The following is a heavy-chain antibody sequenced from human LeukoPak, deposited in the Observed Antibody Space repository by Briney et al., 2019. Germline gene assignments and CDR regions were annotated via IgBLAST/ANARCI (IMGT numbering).Heavy chain of an antibody. D-gene: IGHD3-22*01. Sequence: GGSLRLSCAASGFTVRSNYMSWVRQAPGKGLEWVSVIFSGGSTYYADSVKGRFIISRDNSKNTLYLQMNSLRAEDTAVYYCARETYYYDSSGPRGAFDIWGQGTMVTVSS. V-gene: IGHV3-53*01. CDR1: GFTVRSNY. J-gene: IGHJ3*02. CDR3: ARETYYYDSSGPRGAFDI. CDR2: IFSGGST.